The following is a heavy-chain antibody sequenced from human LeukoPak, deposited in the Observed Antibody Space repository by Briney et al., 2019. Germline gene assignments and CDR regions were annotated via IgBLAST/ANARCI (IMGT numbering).Heavy chain of an antibody. CDR1: GFSFSTYE. J-gene: IGHJ4*02. D-gene: IGHD2-21*02. CDR3: ARVGREVTTGYFDD. CDR2: ISTSGSSV. Sequence: ETGRSLRLSCVASGFSFSTYEMNWVRQAPGKGLEWVAYISTSGSSVYYADSLKGRFTVSRDNAKSSLFLQVDSLTVADTAVYYCARVGREVTTGYFDDWGQGTLVAVSS. V-gene: IGHV3-48*03.